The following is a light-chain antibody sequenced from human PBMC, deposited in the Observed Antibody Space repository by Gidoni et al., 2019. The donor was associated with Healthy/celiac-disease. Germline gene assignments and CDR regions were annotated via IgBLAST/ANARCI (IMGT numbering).Light chain of an antibody. J-gene: IGKJ1*01. V-gene: IGKV4-1*01. CDR1: QSVLYNSNNKNY. CDR2: WAS. CDR3: QQYYSTPQT. Sequence: DIVMTQSPDSLAVSLGERATFNCKSSQSVLYNSNNKNYLAWYQQKPGQPPKLLIYWASTRESGVPDRFSGSGSGTDFTLTISSLQAEDVAVYYCQQYYSTPQTFGQXTKVEIK.